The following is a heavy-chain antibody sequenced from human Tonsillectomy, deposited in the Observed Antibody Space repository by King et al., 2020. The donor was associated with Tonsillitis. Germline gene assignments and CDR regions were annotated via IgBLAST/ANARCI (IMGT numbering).Heavy chain of an antibody. CDR1: GFTVSGSY. Sequence: VQLVESGGGLVQPGGSLRLSCAASGFTVSGSYMNWVRQAPGKGLEWVSVIYSGGSTYYADSVKGRFTISRDNSKNTLYLQMNSLRAEDTAVYYCVRDPSMVRGVINAFDIWGQGTMVTVSS. J-gene: IGHJ3*02. V-gene: IGHV3-66*01. CDR2: IYSGGST. D-gene: IGHD3-10*01. CDR3: VRDPSMVRGVINAFDI.